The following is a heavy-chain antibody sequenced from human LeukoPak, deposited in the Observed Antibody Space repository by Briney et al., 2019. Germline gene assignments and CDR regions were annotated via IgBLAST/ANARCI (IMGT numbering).Heavy chain of an antibody. V-gene: IGHV1-69*04. CDR2: IIPILGIA. J-gene: IGHJ4*02. Sequence: SSVNVSCKASGGIFSSYAISWVRQAPGQGLEWMGRIIPILGIANYAQKFQGRVTITADKSTSTAYMDLSSLRSEDTAVYYCARDLRPYYFDYWAERPLHPVSS. CDR1: GGIFSSYA. CDR3: ARDLRPYYFDY. D-gene: IGHD3-16*01.